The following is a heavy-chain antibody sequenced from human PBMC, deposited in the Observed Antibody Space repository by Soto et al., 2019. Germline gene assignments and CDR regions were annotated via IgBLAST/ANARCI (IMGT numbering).Heavy chain of an antibody. Sequence: QVQLQQWGAGLLKPSETLSLTCAVYGGSFSGYYWSWIRQPPGKGLEWIGEINHSGSTNYNPSLKRRVTISVDASKNQFSLKLSSVTAADTAVYYCARVRSSSWYSHYYYGMDVWGQGTTVTVSS. D-gene: IGHD6-13*01. CDR1: GGSFSGYY. CDR2: INHSGST. CDR3: ARVRSSSWYSHYYYGMDV. J-gene: IGHJ6*02. V-gene: IGHV4-34*01.